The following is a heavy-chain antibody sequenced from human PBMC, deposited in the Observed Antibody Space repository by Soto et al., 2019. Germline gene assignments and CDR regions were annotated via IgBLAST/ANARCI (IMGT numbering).Heavy chain of an antibody. D-gene: IGHD2-15*01. CDR2: INARGSAT. CDR3: AREMCSGSRCYDTFDL. J-gene: IGHJ3*01. CDR1: GLTFSNYE. Sequence: GGSLRLSCAASGLTFSNYEMDWLRQAPGKGLEWISYINARGSATLYADSVKGRFTISRDDAGSSLDLQMDGLRAEDTAVYYCAREMCSGSRCYDTFDLWGQGTTVTVSS. V-gene: IGHV3-48*03.